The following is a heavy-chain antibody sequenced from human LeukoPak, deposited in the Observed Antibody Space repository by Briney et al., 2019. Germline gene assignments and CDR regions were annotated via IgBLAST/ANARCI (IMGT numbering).Heavy chain of an antibody. CDR3: AKGGYSSSSPFDY. Sequence: GRSLRLSCAASGFTFSSYAMNWVRQAPGKGLEWVSGISSSGSSTYYADSVKGRFTISRDNSKNTLYLQMNSLRADDTAVYYCAKGGYSSSSPFDYWGQGTLVTVSS. CDR1: GFTFSSYA. J-gene: IGHJ4*02. CDR2: ISSSGSST. D-gene: IGHD6-13*01. V-gene: IGHV3-23*01.